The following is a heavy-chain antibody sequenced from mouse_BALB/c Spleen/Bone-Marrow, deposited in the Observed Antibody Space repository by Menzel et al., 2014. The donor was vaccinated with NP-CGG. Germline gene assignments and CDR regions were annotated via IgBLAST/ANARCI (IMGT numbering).Heavy chain of an antibody. D-gene: IGHD2-13*01. Sequence: EVQLVESGGGLVQPGGSLKLSCAASGFTFSNYGMSWVRQTPDKRLDLVATINSNGGTAYYPDSVKGRFTISKDNAKNTLYLQMSSLKSEDTAMYFCARGLYYVAYGPGFAYWGQGTPVTVSA. V-gene: IGHV5-6-3*01. CDR3: ARGLYYVAYGPGFAY. CDR2: INSNGGTA. J-gene: IGHJ3*01. CDR1: GFTFSNYG.